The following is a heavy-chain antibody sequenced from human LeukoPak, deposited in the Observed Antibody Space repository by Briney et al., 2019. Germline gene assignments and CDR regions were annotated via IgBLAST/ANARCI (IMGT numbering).Heavy chain of an antibody. CDR2: ISGSGGST. D-gene: IGHD3-10*01. Sequence: GGSLRLSCAASGFTFSSYGMSWVRQAPGKGLEWVSAISGSGGSTYYADSVKGRFTISRDNSKNTLYLQMNSLRAEDTAVYYCAKACGGSGSYDYWGQGTLVTVSS. CDR3: AKACGGSGSYDY. CDR1: GFTFSSYG. V-gene: IGHV3-23*01. J-gene: IGHJ4*02.